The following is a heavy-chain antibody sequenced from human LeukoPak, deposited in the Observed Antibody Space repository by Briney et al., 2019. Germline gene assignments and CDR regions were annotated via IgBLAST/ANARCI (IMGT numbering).Heavy chain of an antibody. CDR1: GFTFSRYW. D-gene: IGHD2-21*02. J-gene: IGHJ4*02. V-gene: IGHV3-74*01. Sequence: PGGSLRLSCAASGFTFSRYWMHWVRQAPGNGLVWVSRINSDGRITDYADSVKGRFTISRDNAKNSLYLQMNSLRAEDTAVYYCARVSGDSLDYWGQGTLVTVSS. CDR2: INSDGRIT. CDR3: ARVSGDSLDY.